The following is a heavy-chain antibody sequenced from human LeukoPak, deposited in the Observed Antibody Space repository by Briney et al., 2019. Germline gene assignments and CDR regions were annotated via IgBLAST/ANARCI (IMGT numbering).Heavy chain of an antibody. CDR3: ARGTKDYYGSGSYSGYNWFDP. CDR1: GGSISSGEYY. Sequence: SQTLSLTCTVSGGSISSGEYYWSWIRQSPGKGLEWIGYIYYSGSTNYNPPLKSRVTMSVDTSKNQFSLKLSSVTAADTAVYYCARGTKDYYGSGSYSGYNWFDPWGQGTLVTVSS. V-gene: IGHV4-30-4*01. J-gene: IGHJ5*02. D-gene: IGHD3-10*01. CDR2: IYYSGST.